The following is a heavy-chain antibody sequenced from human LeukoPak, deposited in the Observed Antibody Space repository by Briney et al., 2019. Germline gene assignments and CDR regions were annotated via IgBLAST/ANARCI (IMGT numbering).Heavy chain of an antibody. J-gene: IGHJ5*02. Sequence: PSETLSLTCTVSGGSISSYYWSWIRQPPGKALEWIGYLYYGGSSKYNPSLKSRVTISLDTSKNQFSLKLSSVTAADTAVYYCARPAIISVAAGTVWFDPWGQGTLVTVSS. D-gene: IGHD6-13*01. CDR1: GGSISSYY. V-gene: IGHV4-59*08. CDR2: LYYGGSS. CDR3: ARPAIISVAAGTVWFDP.